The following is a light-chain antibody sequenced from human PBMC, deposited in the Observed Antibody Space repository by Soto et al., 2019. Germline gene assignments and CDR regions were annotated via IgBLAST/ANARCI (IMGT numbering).Light chain of an antibody. CDR1: QSISSY. V-gene: IGKV1-39*01. Sequence: IQMTQSPSSLSASVGDRVTITCRASQSISSYLNWYQQKPGKAPKLLIYAAPSLQSGVPSRFSGSGSGTDFTLTISSLQPEDFATYYCQQSYSTPRTFGQGTKVDI. CDR3: QQSYSTPRT. CDR2: AAP. J-gene: IGKJ1*01.